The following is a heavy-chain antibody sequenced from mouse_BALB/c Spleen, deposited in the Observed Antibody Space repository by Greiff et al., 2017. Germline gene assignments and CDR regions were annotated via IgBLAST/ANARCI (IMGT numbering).Heavy chain of an antibody. CDR2: ISSGSSTI. CDR3: ARDGGTYYGNCGDY. D-gene: IGHD2-10*01. J-gene: IGHJ2*01. Sequence: DVMLVESGGGLVQPGGSRKLSCAASGFTFSSFGMHWVRQAPEKGLEWVAYISSGSSTIYYADTVKGRFTISRDNPKNTLFLQMTSLRSEDTAMYYCARDGGTYYGNCGDYWGQGTTLTVSS. V-gene: IGHV5-17*02. CDR1: GFTFSSFG.